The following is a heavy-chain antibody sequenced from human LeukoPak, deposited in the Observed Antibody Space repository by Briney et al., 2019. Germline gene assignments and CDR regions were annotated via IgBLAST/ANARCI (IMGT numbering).Heavy chain of an antibody. CDR1: GGSISSSSYY. Sequence: SETLSLTCTVSGGSISSSSYYWGWIRQPPGKGLEWIGNIYYSGTTYYNPSLKSRVTISVDTSKNQFSLRLSSVTAADTAVYYCAREVDAAAAYNWFDPWGQGTLVTVSS. CDR2: IYYSGTT. V-gene: IGHV4-39*07. CDR3: AREVDAAAAYNWFDP. D-gene: IGHD2-2*01. J-gene: IGHJ5*02.